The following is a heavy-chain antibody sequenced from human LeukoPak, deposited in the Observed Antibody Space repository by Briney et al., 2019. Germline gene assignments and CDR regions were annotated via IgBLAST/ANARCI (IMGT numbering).Heavy chain of an antibody. J-gene: IGHJ4*02. Sequence: ASVKVSCKASGYTFTSYYMHWVRQAPGQGLEWMGIINPSGGSTSYAQKFQGRVTMTRDMSTSTVYMELSSLRSEDTAVYYCARELERAAADYWGQGTLVTVSS. CDR3: ARELERAAADY. V-gene: IGHV1-46*01. CDR2: INPSGGST. D-gene: IGHD6-13*01. CDR1: GYTFTSYY.